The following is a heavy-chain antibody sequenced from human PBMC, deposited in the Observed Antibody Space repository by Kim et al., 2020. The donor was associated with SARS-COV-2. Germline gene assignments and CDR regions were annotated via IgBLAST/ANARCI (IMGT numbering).Heavy chain of an antibody. V-gene: IGHV4-59*01. CDR3: ARGDCSGGSCYSDYYYYYMDV. CDR1: GGSISSYY. CDR2: IYYSGST. J-gene: IGHJ6*03. Sequence: SETLSLTCTVSGGSISSYYWSWIRQPPGKGLEWIGYIYYSGSTNYNPSLKSRVTISVDTSKNQFSLKLSSVTAADTAVYYCARGDCSGGSCYSDYYYYYMDVWGKGTTVTVSS. D-gene: IGHD2-15*01.